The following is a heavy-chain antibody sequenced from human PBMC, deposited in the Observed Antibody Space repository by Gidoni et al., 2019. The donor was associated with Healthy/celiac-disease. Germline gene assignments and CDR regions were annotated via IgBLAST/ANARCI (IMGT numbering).Heavy chain of an antibody. Sequence: QVQLVESGGGVVQPGRSLRLSCAASGFTFSSYAMHWVRQAPGKGLEWVAVISYDGSNKYYADSVKGRFTISRDNSKNTLYLQMNSLRAEDTAVYYCARDFESGYGRLYYYYYGMDVWGQGTTVTVSS. J-gene: IGHJ6*02. CDR1: GFTFSSYA. CDR3: ARDFESGYGRLYYYYYGMDV. D-gene: IGHD5-12*01. CDR2: ISYDGSNK. V-gene: IGHV3-30-3*01.